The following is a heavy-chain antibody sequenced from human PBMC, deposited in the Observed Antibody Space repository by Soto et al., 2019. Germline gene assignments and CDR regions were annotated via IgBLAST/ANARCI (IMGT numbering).Heavy chain of an antibody. J-gene: IGHJ4*02. CDR3: ARAGDSSGYYSPFDY. D-gene: IGHD3-22*01. Sequence: ASVKVSCKASGYTFSTYALHWVRQAPGQGLEWMGWINPNSGGTNYAQKFQGRVTMTRDTSISTAYMELSRLRSDDTAVYYCARAGDSSGYYSPFDYWGQGTLVTVSS. CDR1: GYTFSTYA. V-gene: IGHV1-2*02. CDR2: INPNSGGT.